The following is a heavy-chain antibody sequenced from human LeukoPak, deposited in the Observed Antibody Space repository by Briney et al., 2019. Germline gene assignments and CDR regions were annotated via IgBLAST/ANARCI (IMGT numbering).Heavy chain of an antibody. J-gene: IGHJ4*02. Sequence: GGSLRLSCAASGFTFSSYWMHWVRQAPGKGLVWVSRVNDDGSSTAYADSVKGRFTISRDNAKRTLYLQMNSLRAEDTAVYYCARDVLGDPFDYWGQGTLVTVSS. D-gene: IGHD1-26*01. CDR2: VNDDGSST. V-gene: IGHV3-74*01. CDR1: GFTFSSYW. CDR3: ARDVLGDPFDY.